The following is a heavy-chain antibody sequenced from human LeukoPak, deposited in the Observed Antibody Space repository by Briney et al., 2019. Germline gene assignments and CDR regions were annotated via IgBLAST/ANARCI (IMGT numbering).Heavy chain of an antibody. CDR2: ISGSGGST. V-gene: IGHV3-23*01. Sequence: GSLRLSCAASGFTFSSYAMSWVRQAPGKGLEWVSAISGSGGSTYYTESVKGRFTISRDNSKNTLYLQMNSLRAEDTAVYYCAKDYYALLWFGEFNRKYYFDYWGQGTLVTVSS. D-gene: IGHD3-10*01. J-gene: IGHJ4*02. CDR1: GFTFSSYA. CDR3: AKDYYALLWFGEFNRKYYFDY.